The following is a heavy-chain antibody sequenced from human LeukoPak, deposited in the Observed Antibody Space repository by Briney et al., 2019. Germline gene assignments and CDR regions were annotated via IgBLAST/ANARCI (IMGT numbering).Heavy chain of an antibody. J-gene: IGHJ4*02. V-gene: IGHV3-21*01. CDR2: ISSSSSYI. CDR3: ARDAPDHSGGYQTEFDY. CDR1: GFTFSSYS. D-gene: IGHD1-26*01. Sequence: PGGSLRLSCAASGFTFSSYSMNWVRQAPGKGLEWVSSISSSSSYIYYADSVKGRFTISRDNAKNSLYLQMNSLRAEDTAVYYCARDAPDHSGGYQTEFDYWGQGTLVTVSS.